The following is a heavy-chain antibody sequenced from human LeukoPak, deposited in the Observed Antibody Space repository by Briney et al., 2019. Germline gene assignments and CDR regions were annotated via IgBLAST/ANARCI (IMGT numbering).Heavy chain of an antibody. CDR1: SDSISDYY. V-gene: IGHV4-59*08. CDR2: IYYGAST. D-gene: IGHD1-26*01. Sequence: SETLSLTCTVSSDSISDYYWSWIRQPPGKGLEWVGYIYYGASTNYNPSLKSRVTISVDTSKNQFSLKLNSVTAADTAVYYCARLFSGRYFDYWGPGTLVTVSS. CDR3: ARLFSGRYFDY. J-gene: IGHJ4*02.